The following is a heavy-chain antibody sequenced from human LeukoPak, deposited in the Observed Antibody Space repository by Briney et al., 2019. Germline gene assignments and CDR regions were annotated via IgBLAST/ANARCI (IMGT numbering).Heavy chain of an antibody. CDR1: GFTFSSEA. CDR3: ARDVHNLVGGVSH. CDR2: IDVSGGNT. J-gene: IGHJ4*02. D-gene: IGHD2-21*01. Sequence: GGSLRLSCAASGFTFSSEAMSWVRQALGKRLEWVSTIDVSGGNTHYSHPVKGRVTISRDNSKNTLYLQMNSLRAEDTAVYYCARDVHNLVGGVSHWGQGTLATVSP. V-gene: IGHV3-23*01.